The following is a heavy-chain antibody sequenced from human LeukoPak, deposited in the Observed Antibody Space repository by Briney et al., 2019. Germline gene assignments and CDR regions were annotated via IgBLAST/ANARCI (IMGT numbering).Heavy chain of an antibody. CDR2: IYYSGST. V-gene: IGHV4-39*01. CDR3: ARGSYYYGSGSYNG. Sequence: SETLSLTCTVSGGSISSSSYYWGWIRQPPGKGLEWIGSIYYSGSTYYNPSLKSRVTISVDTSKNQFSLKLSSVTAADTAVYYCARGSYYYGSGSYNGWGQGTLVTVSS. CDR1: GGSISSSSYY. J-gene: IGHJ4*02. D-gene: IGHD3-10*01.